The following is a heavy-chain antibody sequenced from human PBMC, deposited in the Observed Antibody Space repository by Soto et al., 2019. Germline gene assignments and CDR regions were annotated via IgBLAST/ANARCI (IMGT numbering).Heavy chain of an antibody. CDR2: ISGSGGST. V-gene: IGHV3-23*01. CDR1: GFTFSSYA. D-gene: IGHD3-3*01. CDR3: AKDSSDYDFWSGPHYFDY. J-gene: IGHJ4*02. Sequence: GGSLRLSCAASGFTFSSYAMSWVRQAPGKGLEWVSAISGSGGSTYYADSVKGRFTISSGNSENTLYLQMNSLRADDTAVYYCAKDSSDYDFWSGPHYFDYWGQGTLVTVSS.